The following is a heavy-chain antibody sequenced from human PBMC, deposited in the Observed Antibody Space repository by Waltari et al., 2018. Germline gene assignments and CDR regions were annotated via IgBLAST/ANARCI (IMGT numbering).Heavy chain of an antibody. CDR3: ARRGARNYYYYMDV. CDR1: GGSISSYY. J-gene: IGHJ6*03. V-gene: IGHV4-4*09. CDR2: IYTSGST. D-gene: IGHD5-12*01. Sequence: QVQLQESGPGLVKPSETLSLTCTVSGGSISSYYWSWLRQPPGKGLEWIGEIYTSGSTNYTPSLKSRVTISVDTSKNQFSLKLSSVTAADTAVYYCARRGARNYYYYMDVWGKGTTVTVSS.